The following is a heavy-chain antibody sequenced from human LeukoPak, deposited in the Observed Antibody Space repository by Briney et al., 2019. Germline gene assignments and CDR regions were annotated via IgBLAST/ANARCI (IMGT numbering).Heavy chain of an antibody. Sequence: ASVKVSCKASGYTFTGYYMHWVRQAPGQGLEWMGWINPNSGGTNYAQKFQGRVTMTRDTSISTAYMELSRLRSDDTAVYYCARVRTVVTPADYWGQGTLVTVSS. V-gene: IGHV1-2*02. CDR2: INPNSGGT. J-gene: IGHJ4*02. D-gene: IGHD4-23*01. CDR1: GYTFTGYY. CDR3: ARVRTVVTPADY.